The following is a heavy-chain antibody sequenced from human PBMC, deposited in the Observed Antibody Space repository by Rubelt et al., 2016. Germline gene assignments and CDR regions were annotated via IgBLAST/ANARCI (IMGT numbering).Heavy chain of an antibody. J-gene: IGHJ3*02. CDR1: GGSFSGYY. D-gene: IGHD1-26*01. V-gene: IGHV4-34*01. CDR3: ASAPVVGATYAFDI. Sequence: QVQLQQWGAGLLKPSETLSLTCAVYGGSFSGYYWSWIRQPPGKGLEWIGEINHSGSTNYNPSLKSRVTISVDPSKNQFSLKLSSVTAADTAVYYSASAPVVGATYAFDIWGQGTMVTGSS. CDR2: INHSGST.